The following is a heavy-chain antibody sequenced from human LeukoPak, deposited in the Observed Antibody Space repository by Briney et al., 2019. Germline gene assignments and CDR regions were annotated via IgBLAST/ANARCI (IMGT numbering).Heavy chain of an antibody. D-gene: IGHD2-2*01. CDR3: ARDSSTSNYYYYYYMDV. CDR2: IYTSGST. V-gene: IGHV4-4*07. Sequence: KTSETLSLTCTVSGGSISSYYWSWIRQPAGKGLEWIGRIYTSGSTNYNPSLKSRVTMSVDTSKNQFSLKLSSLTAADTAVYYRARDSSTSNYYYYYYMDVWGKGTTVTVSS. J-gene: IGHJ6*03. CDR1: GGSISSYY.